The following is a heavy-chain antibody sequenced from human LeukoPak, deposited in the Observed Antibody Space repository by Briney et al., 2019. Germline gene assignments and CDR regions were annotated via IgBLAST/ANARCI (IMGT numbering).Heavy chain of an antibody. CDR3: AKDEPFRGYSYGPVDY. CDR2: IRYDGSNK. Sequence: PGGSLRLSCAASGFTFSSYGMHWVRQAPGKGLEWVAFIRYDGSNKYYADSVKGRFTISRDNSKNTLYPQMNSLRAEDTAVYYCAKDEPFRGYSYGPVDYWGQGTLVTVSS. J-gene: IGHJ4*02. D-gene: IGHD5-18*01. V-gene: IGHV3-30*02. CDR1: GFTFSSYG.